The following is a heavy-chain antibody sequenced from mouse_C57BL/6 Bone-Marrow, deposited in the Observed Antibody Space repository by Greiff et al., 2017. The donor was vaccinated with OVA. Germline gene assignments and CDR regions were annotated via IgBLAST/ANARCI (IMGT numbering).Heavy chain of an antibody. CDR3: AREGITTGDYAMDY. CDR2: INPGSGGT. J-gene: IGHJ4*01. Sequence: VQLQQSGAELVRPGTSVKVSCKASGYAFTNYLIEWVKQRPGQGLEWIGVINPGSGGTNYNEKFKGKATLTADKSSSTAYMQLSSLTSEDSAVYFCAREGITTGDYAMDYWGQGTSVTVSS. D-gene: IGHD1-1*01. V-gene: IGHV1-54*01. CDR1: GYAFTNYL.